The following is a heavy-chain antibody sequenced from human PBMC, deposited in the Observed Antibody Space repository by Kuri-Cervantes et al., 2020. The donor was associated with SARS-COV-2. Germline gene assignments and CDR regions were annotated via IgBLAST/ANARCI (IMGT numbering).Heavy chain of an antibody. Sequence: GESLKISCAASGFTFSSYWMSWVRQAPGKGLEWVANIKQDGSEKYYVDSVKGRFTISRDNAKNSLYLQMNSLRAEDTAVYYCARSRYCSSTSCPGGGYWGQGTLVTVSS. CDR2: IKQDGSEK. D-gene: IGHD2-2*01. CDR3: ARSRYCSSTSCPGGGY. J-gene: IGHJ4*02. CDR1: GFTFSSYW. V-gene: IGHV3-7*01.